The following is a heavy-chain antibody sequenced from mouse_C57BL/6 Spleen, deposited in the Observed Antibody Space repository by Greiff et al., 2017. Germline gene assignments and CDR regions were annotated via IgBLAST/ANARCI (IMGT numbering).Heavy chain of an antibody. CDR2: IDPSDSET. V-gene: IGHV1-52*01. J-gene: IGHJ2*01. D-gene: IGHD3-2*02. Sequence: QVQLQQPGAELVRPGSSVKLSCKASGYTFTSYWMHWVKQRPIQGLDWIGNIDPSDSETHYNQKFKDKATLTVDTSSSTAYMQLSSLTSEDSAVYYSARSRQLRLPYFDYWGQGTTLTVSS. CDR1: GYTFTSYW. CDR3: ARSRQLRLPYFDY.